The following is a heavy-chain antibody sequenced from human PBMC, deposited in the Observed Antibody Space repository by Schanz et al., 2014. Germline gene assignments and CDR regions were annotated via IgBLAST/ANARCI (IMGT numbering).Heavy chain of an antibody. Sequence: QVQLVQSGAEVKKPGASVKVSCKASGYTFTGYYMHWVRQAPGQGLEWMGWINGYNGHTLYAQKFQGRVTMTTDTSTSTSYMELTSLRFDDTAVYYCARDFSDYVGNYFDYWGQGTLVTVSS. V-gene: IGHV1-18*04. CDR3: ARDFSDYVGNYFDY. CDR1: GYTFTGYY. J-gene: IGHJ4*02. CDR2: INGYNGHT. D-gene: IGHD4-17*01.